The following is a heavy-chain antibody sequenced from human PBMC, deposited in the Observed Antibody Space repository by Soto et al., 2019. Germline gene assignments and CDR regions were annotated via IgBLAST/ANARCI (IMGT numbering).Heavy chain of an antibody. Sequence: GGSLRLSCAASGFTFGHYYMSWIRQAPGKGLEWVSYMSSSGSTMYYADSVKGRFTISRDNAKNSLYLQMNSLRMEDTAVYYWAREGFYGMDVWGQGTTVTVSS. CDR3: AREGFYGMDV. V-gene: IGHV3-11*01. CDR1: GFTFGHYY. J-gene: IGHJ6*02. CDR2: MSSSGSTM.